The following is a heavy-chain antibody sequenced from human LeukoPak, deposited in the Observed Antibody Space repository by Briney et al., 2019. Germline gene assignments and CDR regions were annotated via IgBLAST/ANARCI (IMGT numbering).Heavy chain of an antibody. CDR1: GFTFSSYE. D-gene: IGHD3-3*01. CDR3: ARENGNYDFWSGYYGWFDP. Sequence: PGGSLRLSCAASGFTFSSYEMNWVRQAPGKGLEWVSYISSSGSTIYYADSVKGRFTISRDNAKNSLYLQMNSLRAEDTAVYYCARENGNYDFWSGYYGWFDPWGQGTLVTVSS. J-gene: IGHJ5*02. CDR2: ISSSGSTI. V-gene: IGHV3-48*03.